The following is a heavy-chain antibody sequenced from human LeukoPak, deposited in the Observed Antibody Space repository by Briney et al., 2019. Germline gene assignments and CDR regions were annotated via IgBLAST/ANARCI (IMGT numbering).Heavy chain of an antibody. Sequence: AGGSLRLSCAASRFTFSSYGMHWVRQAPGKGLEWMAFIRSDGSNKYYADSVKGRFTISRDNSKNTLYLQMNSLRAEDTAVYYCARDREAVAGSPSWGQGTMVTVSS. V-gene: IGHV3-30*02. CDR1: RFTFSSYG. J-gene: IGHJ3*01. CDR2: IRSDGSNK. CDR3: ARDREAVAGSPS. D-gene: IGHD6-19*01.